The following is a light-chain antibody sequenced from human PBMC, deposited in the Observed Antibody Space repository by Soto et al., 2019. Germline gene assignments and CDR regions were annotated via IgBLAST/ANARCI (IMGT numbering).Light chain of an antibody. CDR1: QNVGNNY. Sequence: LSXGERATLSCRASQNVGNNYIAWYQQKPGQAPRLLIHTASTWATGIPDRFSGSGSGTDFTLTIARLEPEDFAVYYCQQYASSPLTFGQGTKVEIK. J-gene: IGKJ2*01. V-gene: IGKV3-20*01. CDR2: TAS. CDR3: QQYASSPLT.